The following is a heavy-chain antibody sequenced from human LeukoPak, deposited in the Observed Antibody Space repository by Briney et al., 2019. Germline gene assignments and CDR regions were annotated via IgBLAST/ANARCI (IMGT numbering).Heavy chain of an antibody. Sequence: PGGSLRLSCAASGFTFSNYWMSWVRQAPGKGLEWVANIKQDGSEAYYVDSVRGRFIVSRDNAMNSVFLQMDSLRAEDTAVYYXXRDFAAAVGWGQGTLVTVSS. D-gene: IGHD6-13*01. CDR1: GFTFSNYW. CDR2: IKQDGSEA. J-gene: IGHJ4*02. V-gene: IGHV3-7*01. CDR3: XRDFAAAVG.